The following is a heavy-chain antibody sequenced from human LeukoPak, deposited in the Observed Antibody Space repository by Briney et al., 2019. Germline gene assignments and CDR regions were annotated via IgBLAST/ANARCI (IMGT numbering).Heavy chain of an antibody. D-gene: IGHD2-8*02. CDR2: INQVGSEK. CDR1: GLTFSRYW. J-gene: IGHJ4*02. CDR3: VSRGCTANACFVSSFNCFDH. V-gene: IGHV3-7*03. Sequence: PGGSLRLSWAASGLTFSRYWLTWVRQAPGKGLEWVANINQVGSEKNYVDSLKGRFTISRDNAKSSLYLQMNSLRDEDTAVYHCVSRGCTANACFVSSFNCFDHWGQGSLVTVSS.